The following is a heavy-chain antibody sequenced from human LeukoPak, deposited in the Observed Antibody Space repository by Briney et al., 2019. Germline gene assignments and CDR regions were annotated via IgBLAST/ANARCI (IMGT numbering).Heavy chain of an antibody. Sequence: PGRSLRLSCAASGFTFSSYAMHWVRQAPGKGLEWVAVISYDGSNKYYADSVKGRFTISRDNSKNTLYLQMNSLRAEDTAVYYCARGGDTVVIGNFDYWGQGTLVTVSS. CDR2: ISYDGSNK. CDR3: ARGGDTVVIGNFDY. D-gene: IGHD4-23*01. J-gene: IGHJ4*02. V-gene: IGHV3-30-3*01. CDR1: GFTFSSYA.